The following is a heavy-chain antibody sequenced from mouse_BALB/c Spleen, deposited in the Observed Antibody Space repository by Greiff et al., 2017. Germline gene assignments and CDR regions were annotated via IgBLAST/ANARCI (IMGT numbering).Heavy chain of an antibody. V-gene: IGHV5-4*02. Sequence: EVQVVESGGGLVKPGGSLKLSCAASGFTFSDYYMYWVRQTPEKRLEWVATISDGGSYTYYPDSVKGRFTISRDNAKNDLYLQMSSLKSEDTAMYYCAREGGGGYYAMDYWGQGTSVTVSS. J-gene: IGHJ4*01. CDR1: GFTFSDYY. CDR2: ISDGGSYT. CDR3: AREGGGGYYAMDY. D-gene: IGHD1-1*02.